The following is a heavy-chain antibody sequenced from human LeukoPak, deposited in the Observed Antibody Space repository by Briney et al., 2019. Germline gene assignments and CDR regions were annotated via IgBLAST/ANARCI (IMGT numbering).Heavy chain of an antibody. J-gene: IGHJ5*02. CDR1: GFTFDDYA. CDR2: ISWNSGSI. V-gene: IGHV3-9*01. CDR3: AKAFLGSWPFVLDP. D-gene: IGHD6-13*01. Sequence: PGGSLRLSCAASGFTFDDYAMHWVRQAPGKGLEWVSGISWNSGSIGYADSVKGRFTISRDNAKNSLYLQMNSLRAEDTALYYCAKAFLGSWPFVLDPWGQGTLVTVSS.